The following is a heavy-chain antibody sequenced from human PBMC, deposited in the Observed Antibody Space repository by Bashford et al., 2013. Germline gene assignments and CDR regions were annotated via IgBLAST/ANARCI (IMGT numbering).Heavy chain of an antibody. CDR2: IYSGGNN. CDR3: ARGGYGSGSYRWFDP. J-gene: IGHJ5*02. D-gene: IGHD3-10*01. V-gene: IGHV4-4*07. Sequence: SETLSLTCTVSGGSISSYYWSWIRQPAGKGLEWIGRIYSGGNNNYNPSLKGRITMSVDTSKSQISLKLNSVTAADSAVYYCARGGYGSGSYRWFDPWGQGTLVTVSS. CDR1: GGSISSYY.